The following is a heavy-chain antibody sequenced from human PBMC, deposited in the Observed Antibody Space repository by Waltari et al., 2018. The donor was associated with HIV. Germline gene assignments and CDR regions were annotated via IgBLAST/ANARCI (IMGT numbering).Heavy chain of an antibody. Sequence: QVQLVQSGAEVKRPGASVKVSCTTSGYSFTAYYLHWVRQAPGQGLEWMGWINPNNGGTDYAQNFRDWVTMTTDPSIATAYLELHSLKSDDTAVYFCARDAGRTVSTPDAFDVWGRGTMVTVSS. D-gene: IGHD4-17*01. V-gene: IGHV1-2*04. CDR2: INPNNGGT. J-gene: IGHJ3*01. CDR3: ARDAGRTVSTPDAFDV. CDR1: GYSFTAYY.